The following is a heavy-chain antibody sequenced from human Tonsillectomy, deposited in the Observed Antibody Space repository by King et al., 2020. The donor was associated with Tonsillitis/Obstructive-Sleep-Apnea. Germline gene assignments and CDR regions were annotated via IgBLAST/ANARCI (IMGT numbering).Heavy chain of an antibody. CDR1: GDSISNGYC. Sequence: QLQESGPGLVKPSGTLSLTCAVSGDSISNGYCWSWVRQPPGKELEWICEIHHSGNTNYNPSLKSRVTMSMDKSNNQFSLQLTSLTAADTAGYYCLRNGGWYLEYWGQGTLVTVSS. D-gene: IGHD3-16*01. J-gene: IGHJ4*02. CDR2: IHHSGNT. V-gene: IGHV4-4*02. CDR3: LRNGGWYLEY.